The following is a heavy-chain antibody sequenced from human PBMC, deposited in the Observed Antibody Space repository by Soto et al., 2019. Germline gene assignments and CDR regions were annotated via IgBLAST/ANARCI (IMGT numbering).Heavy chain of an antibody. CDR3: ASLTATVLSLTY. J-gene: IGHJ4*02. CDR2: ISGSFSST. D-gene: IGHD2-8*01. V-gene: IGHV3-23*01. CDR1: GFSFISYG. Sequence: GGCLRFSCVASGFSFISYGINWDRQAPGKALEWVSTISGSFSSTYYADSVQGRFTVSRDHSKNTPYLQMKSLRAEDTAVYYCASLTATVLSLTYWGPGTRVTVSS.